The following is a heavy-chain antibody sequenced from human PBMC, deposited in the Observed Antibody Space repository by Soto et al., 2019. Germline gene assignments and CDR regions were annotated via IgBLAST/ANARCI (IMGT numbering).Heavy chain of an antibody. CDR2: INPKSGGT. V-gene: IGHV1-2*04. Sequence: QVQLVQSGAEVKKPGASVRVSCKASGYSFTDYHIHWVRQAPGQGLEWLGRINPKSGGTSTAQKFQGWVTMTRDRPISTVYMELTRLRSDDTAVYFCARGHSTDCSNGVCSFFYNHEMDVWGQGTTVTVSS. CDR1: GYSFTDYH. D-gene: IGHD2-8*01. J-gene: IGHJ6*02. CDR3: ARGHSTDCSNGVCSFFYNHEMDV.